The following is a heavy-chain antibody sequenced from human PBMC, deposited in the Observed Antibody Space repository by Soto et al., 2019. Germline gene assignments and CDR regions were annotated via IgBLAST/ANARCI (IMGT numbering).Heavy chain of an antibody. CDR3: ARHLYSGEPSGYYGY. Sequence: SETLSLTCTVSDGSISRSTFYWGWIRQPPGKGLEWIGSVHYTGSTYYNPSLKSRVTMSVDSSKNHLSLKVSSVTAADTAVYYCARHLYSGEPSGYYGYWGQGALVTVSS. J-gene: IGHJ4*02. D-gene: IGHD1-26*01. CDR1: DGSISRSTFY. V-gene: IGHV4-39*01. CDR2: VHYTGST.